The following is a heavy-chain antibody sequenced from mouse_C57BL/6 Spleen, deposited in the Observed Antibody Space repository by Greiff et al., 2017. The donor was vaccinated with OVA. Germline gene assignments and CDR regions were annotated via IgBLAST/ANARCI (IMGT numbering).Heavy chain of an antibody. CDR2: IDPSDSYT. CDR1: GYTFTSYW. J-gene: IGHJ3*01. Sequence: VKLKQPGAELVKPGASVKLSCKASGYTFTSYWMQWVKQRPGQGLEWIGEIDPSDSYTNYNQKFKGKATLTVDTSSSTAYMQLSSLTSEDSAVYYCARSGYDYDWFAYWGQGTLVTVSA. D-gene: IGHD2-4*01. V-gene: IGHV1-50*01. CDR3: ARSGYDYDWFAY.